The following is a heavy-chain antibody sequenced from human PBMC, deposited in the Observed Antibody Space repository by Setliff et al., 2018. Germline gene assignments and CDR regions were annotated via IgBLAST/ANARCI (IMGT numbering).Heavy chain of an antibody. J-gene: IGHJ3*02. CDR3: ASAGHSGSWFPFDAFHI. V-gene: IGHV3-23*01. D-gene: IGHD6-13*01. CDR2: IGGRGIST. Sequence: GGSLRLSCAASGFTFGDFAMTWVRQAPGKGLEWVSGIGGRGISTYYADSVKGRFIISRDNAKNSLYLQMNSLRAEDTAVYYCASAGHSGSWFPFDAFHIWGQGTMVTVSS. CDR1: GFTFGDFA.